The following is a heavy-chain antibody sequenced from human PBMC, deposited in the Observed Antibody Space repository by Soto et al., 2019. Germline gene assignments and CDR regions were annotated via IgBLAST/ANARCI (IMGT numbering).Heavy chain of an antibody. CDR1: GFTFSSYA. CDR3: AKLGDFDWLEPDGY. J-gene: IGHJ4*02. CDR2: ISGSGGST. V-gene: IGHV3-23*01. Sequence: HPGGSLRLSCAASGFTFSSYAMSWVRQAPGKGLEWVSAISGSGGSTYYADSVKGRFTISRDNSKNTLYLQMNSLRAEDTAVYYCAKLGDFDWLEPDGYWGQGTLVTVSS. D-gene: IGHD3-9*01.